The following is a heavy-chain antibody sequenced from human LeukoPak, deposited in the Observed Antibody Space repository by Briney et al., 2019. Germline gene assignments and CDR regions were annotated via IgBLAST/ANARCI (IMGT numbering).Heavy chain of an antibody. Sequence: ASVKVSCKASGYTFTNYYMHWVRQAPGQGLEWMGIINPSGGSTNYAQKFKGRVTMTRDTSTSTAYMELSSLRSEDTAVYYCAREHSGYDSWGQGTLLTVSS. CDR2: INPSGGST. V-gene: IGHV1-46*01. J-gene: IGHJ5*02. CDR3: AREHSGYDS. CDR1: GYTFTNYY. D-gene: IGHD5-12*01.